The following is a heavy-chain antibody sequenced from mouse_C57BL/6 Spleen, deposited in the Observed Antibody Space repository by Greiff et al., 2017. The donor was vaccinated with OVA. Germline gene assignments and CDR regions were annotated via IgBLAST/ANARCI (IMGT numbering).Heavy chain of an antibody. CDR2: IDPSDSST. J-gene: IGHJ1*03. CDR1: GYTFTSYW. CDR3: ARAASYYGSSSGYFEV. Sequence: VQLQQPGAELVMPGASVTLSCKASGYTFTSYWMHWVKQRPGQGLEWIGEIDPSDSSTNYNQKFKGKSTLTVDKSSSTAYMQLSSLTSEDSAVYYGARAASYYGSSSGYFEVWGTGTTVTVSS. V-gene: IGHV1-69*01. D-gene: IGHD1-1*01.